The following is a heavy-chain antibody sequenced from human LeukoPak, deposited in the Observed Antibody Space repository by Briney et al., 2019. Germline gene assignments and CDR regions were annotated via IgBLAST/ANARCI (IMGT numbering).Heavy chain of an antibody. CDR1: EDSVSSKSVA. CDR2: TYYRSKWYN. J-gene: IGHJ4*02. CDR3: ARDRNDRFDY. Sequence: SRTLSLTCAISEDSVSSKSVAWNWIRQSPSRGLEWLGRTYYRSKWYNDYAVSLKSRITINPDTSKNQFSLQLNSVTPEDTAVYYCARDRNDRFDYWGQGTLVTVSS. D-gene: IGHD1-1*01. V-gene: IGHV6-1*01.